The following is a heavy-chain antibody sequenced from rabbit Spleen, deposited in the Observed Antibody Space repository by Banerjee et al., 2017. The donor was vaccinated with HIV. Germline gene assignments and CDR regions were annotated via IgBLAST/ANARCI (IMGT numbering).Heavy chain of an antibody. CDR3: TRDDGSGHYIDGYFDL. Sequence: HLKESGGGLVQPGGSLKLSCKASGFTLSSYYMNWVRQAPGKGLEWIGYIDPVFGITYYANWVNGRFSISRENAQNTVFLQMTSLTAADTATYFCTRDDGSGHYIDGYFDLWGPGTLVTVS. CDR2: IDPVFGIT. D-gene: IGHD1-1*01. CDR1: GFTLSSYY. V-gene: IGHV1S7*01. J-gene: IGHJ4*01.